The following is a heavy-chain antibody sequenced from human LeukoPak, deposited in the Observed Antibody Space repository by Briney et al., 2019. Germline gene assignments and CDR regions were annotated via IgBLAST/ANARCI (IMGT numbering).Heavy chain of an antibody. CDR1: GFTFSSYS. D-gene: IGHD4-11*01. J-gene: IGHJ4*02. Sequence: GGSLRLSCADSGFTFSSYSMNGVRQAPGKGLEWVSSISSSSSYIYYADSVKGRFTISRDNAKNSLYLQMNSLRAEDTAVYYCARDLSNFGEVDYWGQGTLVTVSS. CDR3: ARDLSNFGEVDY. CDR2: ISSSSSYI. V-gene: IGHV3-21*01.